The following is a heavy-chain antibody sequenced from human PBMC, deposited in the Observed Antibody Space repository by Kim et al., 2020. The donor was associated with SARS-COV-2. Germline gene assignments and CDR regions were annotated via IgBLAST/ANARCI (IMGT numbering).Heavy chain of an antibody. CDR3: ARVVVFYSSRWSKGYYYYYGMDV. CDR2: IKQDGSEK. J-gene: IGHJ6*02. CDR1: GFTFSSYC. Sequence: WGSLRLSCAASGFTFSSYCLSWVRQAPGKGLEWVANIKQDGSEKYYVDSVKGRFTITRDNAKNSLYLQMNSLRAEDTAVYYCARVVVFYSSRWSKGYYYYYGMDVWGQGTTVTVSS. V-gene: IGHV3-7*01. D-gene: IGHD6-13*01.